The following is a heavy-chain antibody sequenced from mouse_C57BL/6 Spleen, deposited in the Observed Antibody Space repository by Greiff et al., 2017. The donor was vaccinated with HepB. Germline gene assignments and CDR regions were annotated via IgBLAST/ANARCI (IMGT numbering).Heavy chain of an antibody. J-gene: IGHJ3*01. CDR3: ASGGAY. V-gene: IGHV1-82*01. Sequence: VQRVESGPELVKPGASVKISCKASGYAFSSSWMNWVKQRPGKGLEWIGRIYPGDGDTNYNGKFKGKATLTADKSSSTAYMQLSSLTSEDSAVYFCASGGAYWGQGTLVTVSA. CDR2: IYPGDGDT. CDR1: GYAFSSSW.